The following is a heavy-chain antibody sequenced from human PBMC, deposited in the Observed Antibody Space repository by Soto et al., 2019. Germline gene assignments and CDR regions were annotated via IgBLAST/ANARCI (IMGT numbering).Heavy chain of an antibody. V-gene: IGHV4-59*01. CDR1: GGSIADYY. D-gene: IGHD4-17*01. CDR3: ARLSYGDPGNS. Sequence: QVQLQESGPGLVKPSETLSLTCIVSGGSIADYYWSWLRQPPGKGLEWIGYIFSTGSTNYNPSLQSRVTMSVDTCNNKFSLRLSSMTAADTAVYYCARLSYGDPGNSWGQGTLVTVSS. CDR2: IFSTGST. J-gene: IGHJ4*02.